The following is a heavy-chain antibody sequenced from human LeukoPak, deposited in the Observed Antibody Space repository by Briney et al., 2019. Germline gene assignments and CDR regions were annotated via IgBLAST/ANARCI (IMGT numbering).Heavy chain of an antibody. J-gene: IGHJ4*02. CDR3: AKGPRQQLVTRFDN. V-gene: IGHV3-23*01. CDR1: GFTFRTSA. Sequence: GGSLRLSCAASGFTFRTSAMSWVRQAPGKGQEWVSDISASGGSTYYADSVKGRFTVSRDNSKNTLYLQMSSLRADDTAVYYCAKGPRQQLVTRFDNWGQGTLVTVSS. D-gene: IGHD6-13*01. CDR2: ISASGGST.